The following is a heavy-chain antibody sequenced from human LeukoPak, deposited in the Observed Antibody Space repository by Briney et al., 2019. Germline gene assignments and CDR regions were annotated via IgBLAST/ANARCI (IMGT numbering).Heavy chain of an antibody. CDR2: ISSSSSYI. V-gene: IGHV3-21*01. Sequence: PGGSLRLSCAASGFTFSSYSMNWVRQAPGKGLEWVSSISSSSSYIYYADSVKGRFTTSRDNAKNSLYLQMNSLRAEDTAVYYCARGFEDRGVPYCSSTSCRYAFDIWGQGTMVTVSS. CDR3: ARGFEDRGVPYCSSTSCRYAFDI. J-gene: IGHJ3*02. D-gene: IGHD2-2*01. CDR1: GFTFSSYS.